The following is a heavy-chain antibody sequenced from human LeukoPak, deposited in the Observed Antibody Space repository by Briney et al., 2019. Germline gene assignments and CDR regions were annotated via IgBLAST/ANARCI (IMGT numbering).Heavy chain of an antibody. CDR1: GYTFTGYY. CDR3: AREMAGYCSGGSCSDLDY. CDR2: INPNSGGT. J-gene: IGHJ4*02. Sequence: ASVKVSCKASGYTFTGYYMHWVRQAPGQGLAWMGWINPNSGGTNYAQKFQGRVTMTRDTSMSTAYMELSRLRSDDTAVYYCAREMAGYCSGGSCSDLDYWGQGTLVTVSS. V-gene: IGHV1-2*02. D-gene: IGHD2-15*01.